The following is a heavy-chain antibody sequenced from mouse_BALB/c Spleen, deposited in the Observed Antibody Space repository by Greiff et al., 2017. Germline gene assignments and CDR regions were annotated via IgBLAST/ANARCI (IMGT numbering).Heavy chain of an antibody. J-gene: IGHJ4*01. CDR3: ARSLYDYDGYYAMDY. Sequence: EVQLVESGPGLVKPSQSLSLTCTVTGYSITSDYAWNWIRQFPGNKLEWMGYISYSGSTSYNPSLKSRISITRDTSKNQFFLQLNSVTTEDTATYYCARSLYDYDGYYAMDYWGQGTSVTVSS. D-gene: IGHD2-4*01. CDR2: ISYSGST. CDR1: GYSITSDYA. V-gene: IGHV3-2*02.